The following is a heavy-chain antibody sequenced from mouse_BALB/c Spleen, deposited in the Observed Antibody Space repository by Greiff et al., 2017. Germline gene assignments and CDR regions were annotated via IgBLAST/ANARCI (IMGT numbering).Heavy chain of an antibody. CDR1: GYSITSDYA. J-gene: IGHJ4*01. V-gene: IGHV3-2*02. Sequence: EVQLVESGPGLVKPSQSLSLTCTVTGYSITSDYAWNWIRQFPGNKLEWMGYISYSGSTSYNPSLKSRISITRDTSKNQFFLQLNSVTTEDTATYYCARGGRDSSGTWAMDYWGQGTSVTVSS. D-gene: IGHD3-2*01. CDR3: ARGGRDSSGTWAMDY. CDR2: ISYSGST.